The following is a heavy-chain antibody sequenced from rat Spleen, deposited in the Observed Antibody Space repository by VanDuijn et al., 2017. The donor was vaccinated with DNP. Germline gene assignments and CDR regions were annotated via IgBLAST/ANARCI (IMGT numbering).Heavy chain of an antibody. Sequence: EVQLQESGPGLVKPSQSLSLTCSVTGYSITSSYRWNWIRKFPGNKLEWMGSINSADTTNYNPSLKSRISITRDTSKNQFFLQLNSVTTEDTATYYCASYYYDGYYAMDPWGQGTSVTVSS. CDR2: INSADTT. CDR1: GYSITSSYR. D-gene: IGHD1-12*02. V-gene: IGHV3-3*01. J-gene: IGHJ4*01. CDR3: ASYYYDGYYAMDP.